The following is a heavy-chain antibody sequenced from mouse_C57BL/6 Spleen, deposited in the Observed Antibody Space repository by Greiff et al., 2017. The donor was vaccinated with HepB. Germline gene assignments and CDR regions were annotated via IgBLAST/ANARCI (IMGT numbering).Heavy chain of an antibody. J-gene: IGHJ4*01. CDR3: ARGIYDYDDAMDY. Sequence: DVKLQESGPGLVKPSQSLSLTCSVTGYSITSGYYWNWIRQFPGNKLEWMGYISYDGSNNYNPSLKNRISITRDTSKNQFFLKLNSVTTEDTATYYCARGIYDYDDAMDYWGQGTSVTVSS. CDR2: ISYDGSN. D-gene: IGHD2-4*01. CDR1: GYSITSGYY. V-gene: IGHV3-6*01.